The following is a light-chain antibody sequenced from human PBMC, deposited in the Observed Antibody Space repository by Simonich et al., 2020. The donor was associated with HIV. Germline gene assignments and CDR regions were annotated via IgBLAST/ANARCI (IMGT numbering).Light chain of an antibody. J-gene: IGKJ4*01. CDR1: QGVSRW. Sequence: DIQMTQSPSSVSASVGDRVTITCRASQGVSRWLDWYQQKPGKAPKLMIYAASSLQSGVPSRFSGSGSETDFTLTISSLQPEDFATYYCQQANSFPLTFGGGTKVEIK. CDR3: QQANSFPLT. V-gene: IGKV1-12*01. CDR2: AAS.